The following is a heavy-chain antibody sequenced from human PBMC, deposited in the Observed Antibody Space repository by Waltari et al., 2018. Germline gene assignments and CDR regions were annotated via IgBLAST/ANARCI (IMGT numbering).Heavy chain of an antibody. CDR1: GGSFSGSY. CDR3: ARGYRSSWYSELFDY. V-gene: IGHV4-34*01. D-gene: IGHD6-13*01. CDR2: INHSGST. J-gene: IGHJ4*02. Sequence: QVQLQQWGAGLLKPSETLSLTCAVYGGSFSGSYWSWIRQPPGKGLEWIGEINHSGSTNYNPSLKSRVTISVDTSKNQFSLKLSSVTAADTAVYYCARGYRSSWYSELFDYWGQGTLVTVSS.